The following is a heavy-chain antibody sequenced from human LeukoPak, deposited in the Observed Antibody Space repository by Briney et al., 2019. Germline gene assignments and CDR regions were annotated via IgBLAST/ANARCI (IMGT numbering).Heavy chain of an antibody. CDR1: GFTFSNYW. CDR3: ASSSGWVIDY. D-gene: IGHD6-19*01. V-gene: IGHV3-7*01. Sequence: GGSLRLSCAASGFTFSNYWMNWVRQAPGKGLEWVANIKQDGSEKYYVDSVKGRFTISRDNAKNSLFLQMNSLRAEDTADYYCASSSGWVIDYWGQGTLVTVSS. J-gene: IGHJ4*02. CDR2: IKQDGSEK.